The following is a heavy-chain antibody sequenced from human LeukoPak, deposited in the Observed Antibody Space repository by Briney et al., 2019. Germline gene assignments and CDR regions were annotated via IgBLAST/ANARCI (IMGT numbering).Heavy chain of an antibody. CDR2: IYYSGST. D-gene: IGHD4-17*01. CDR3: ARHFSNGDYGYDY. V-gene: IGHV4-59*08. CDR1: GGSISSYY. Sequence: SETLSLTCTVPGGSISSYYWRWIRQPPGKGLEWIGYIYYSGSTNYNPSLKSRVTISVDTSKNQFSLKLSSVTAADTAVYYCARHFSNGDYGYDYWGQGTLVTVSS. J-gene: IGHJ4*02.